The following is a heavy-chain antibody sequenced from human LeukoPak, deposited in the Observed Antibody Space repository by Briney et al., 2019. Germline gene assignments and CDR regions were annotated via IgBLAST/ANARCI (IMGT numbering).Heavy chain of an antibody. V-gene: IGHV3-30*04. J-gene: IGHJ4*02. CDR3: ARDHSSGWYSTYYSDY. Sequence: GGSLRLSCAASGFTFSSYAMHWVRQAPGKGLEWVAVISYDGSNKYYADSVKGRFTISRDNSKNTLYLQMNSLRAEDTAVYYCARDHSSGWYSTYYSDYWGQGTLVTVSS. D-gene: IGHD6-19*01. CDR2: ISYDGSNK. CDR1: GFTFSSYA.